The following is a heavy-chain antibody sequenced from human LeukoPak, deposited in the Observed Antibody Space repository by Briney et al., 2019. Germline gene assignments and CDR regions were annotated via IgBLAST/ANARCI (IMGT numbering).Heavy chain of an antibody. CDR1: GGSISSYY. CDR2: IYYSGST. Sequence: SETLSLTCTVSGGSISSYYWSWIRQPPGKGLEWIGNIYYSGSTNYNPSLKSRVTISVDTSKNQFSLKLSSVTAADTAVYYCARVGGYSGHADSDYWGQGTLVTVSS. J-gene: IGHJ4*02. V-gene: IGHV4-59*01. D-gene: IGHD5-12*01. CDR3: ARVGGYSGHADSDY.